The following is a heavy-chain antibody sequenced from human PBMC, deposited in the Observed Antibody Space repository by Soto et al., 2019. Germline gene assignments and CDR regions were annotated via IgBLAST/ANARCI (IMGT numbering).Heavy chain of an antibody. CDR3: AKDKPGSGYYYVGFDY. J-gene: IGHJ4*02. Sequence: GGSLRLSCAASGFTFSSYGMHWVRQAPGKGLEWVAVISYDGSNKYYADYVKGRFTISRDNSKNTLYLQMNSLRAEDTAVYYCAKDKPGSGYYYVGFDYWGQGTLVTVSS. V-gene: IGHV3-30*18. CDR2: ISYDGSNK. CDR1: GFTFSSYG. D-gene: IGHD3-22*01.